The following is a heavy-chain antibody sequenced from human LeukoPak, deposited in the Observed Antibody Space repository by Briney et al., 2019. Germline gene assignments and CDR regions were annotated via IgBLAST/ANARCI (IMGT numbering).Heavy chain of an antibody. Sequence: ASVKVSCKASGYTFTSYGISWVRQAPGQGLEWMGWISAYNGNTNYAQKLQGRVTMTTDTSTSTAYMELRSLRSGDTAVYYCARSVPPRRSVAGDLLWFDPWGQGTLVAVSS. J-gene: IGHJ5*02. CDR1: GYTFTSYG. V-gene: IGHV1-18*01. CDR2: ISAYNGNT. D-gene: IGHD6-19*01. CDR3: ARSVPPRRSVAGDLLWFDP.